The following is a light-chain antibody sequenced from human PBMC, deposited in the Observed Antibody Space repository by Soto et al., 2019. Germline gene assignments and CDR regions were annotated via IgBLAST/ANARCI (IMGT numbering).Light chain of an antibody. V-gene: IGKV1-5*01. CDR1: QSITSW. CDR2: DAS. J-gene: IGKJ1*01. Sequence: DIQMTQSPSTLSASVGDRVTITCRASQSITSWLAWYKQKPGKAPNILIYDASTLESGVQSRFRGIGSGTDFTLAIRSLQPEEFATYDCQQYNSYSTFGQGTKVDIK. CDR3: QQYNSYST.